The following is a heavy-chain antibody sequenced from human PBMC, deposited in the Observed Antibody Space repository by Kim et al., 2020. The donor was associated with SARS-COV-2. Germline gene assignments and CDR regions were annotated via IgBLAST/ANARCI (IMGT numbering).Heavy chain of an antibody. CDR1: GGTFSSYA. V-gene: IGHV1-69*13. CDR3: ARGVGDCSGGGCIGFWFDP. J-gene: IGHJ5*02. CDR2: IIPIFGTA. Sequence: SVKVSCKASGGTFSSYAISWVRQAPGQGLEWMGGIIPIFGTANYAQKFQGRVTITADESTSTAYMELSSLRSEDTAVYYCARGVGDCSGGGCIGFWFDPWGQGTLVTVSS. D-gene: IGHD2-15*01.